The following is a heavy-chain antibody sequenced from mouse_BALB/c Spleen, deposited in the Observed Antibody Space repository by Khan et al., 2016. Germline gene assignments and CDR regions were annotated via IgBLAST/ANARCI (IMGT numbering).Heavy chain of an antibody. J-gene: IGHJ1*01. CDR1: GFTFSNYW. CDR2: IRLRSDNYTT. V-gene: IGHV6-6*02. CDR3: TGGNPWYFDV. D-gene: IGHD1-1*02. Sequence: EVKLEVSGGGLVQPGGSMKFSCEASGFTFSNYWMSRVRQSPQKGLEWVAEIRLRSDNYTTHYAESVKGSFTISRDDSKSRLFLQMNSLRAEDTVIYYCTGGNPWYFDVWGAGTTVTVSA.